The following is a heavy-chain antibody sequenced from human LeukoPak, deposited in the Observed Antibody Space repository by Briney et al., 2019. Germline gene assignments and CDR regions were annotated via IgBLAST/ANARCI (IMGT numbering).Heavy chain of an antibody. V-gene: IGHV3-7*01. CDR3: AREGRRPTARPED. CDR1: GLTFSSYW. J-gene: IGHJ4*02. CDR2: IEQGGSEK. Sequence: GGSLRLSCAASGLTFSSYWMSWVRQAPGKGLEWVANIEQGGSEKYYVDSVKGRFTISRDNAKNSLYLQMNSLRPEDTAVYYCAREGRRPTARPEDWGQGTLVTVSS. D-gene: IGHD6-6*01.